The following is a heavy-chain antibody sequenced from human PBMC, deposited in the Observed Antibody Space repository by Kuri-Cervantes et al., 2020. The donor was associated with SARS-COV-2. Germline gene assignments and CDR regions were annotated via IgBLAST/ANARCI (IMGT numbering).Heavy chain of an antibody. CDR3: ARSRLTGYYYYGMDV. CDR1: GDTFNNYA. Sequence: SVKLSCKASGDTFNNYAFSWVRQAPGQGLEWMGGIIPIFATSNYAQKFQGRVTITADESTSTAYMELSSLRSEDTAVYYCARSRLTGYYYYGMDVWGQGNTVTVSS. CDR2: IIPIFATS. V-gene: IGHV1-69*13. J-gene: IGHJ6*02. D-gene: IGHD2-8*01.